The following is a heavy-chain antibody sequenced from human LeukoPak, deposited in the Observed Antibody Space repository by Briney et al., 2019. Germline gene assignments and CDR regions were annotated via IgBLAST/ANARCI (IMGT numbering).Heavy chain of an antibody. CDR1: GFTFSSYA. V-gene: IGHV3-30*04. J-gene: IGHJ3*01. Sequence: GGSLRLSCAASGFTFSSYAMHWVRQAPGKGLEWVAVISYDGSNKYYADSVKGRFTISRDNSKNTLNLQMNSLRVEDTAVYYCARGGVGWEQPAMTWGQGTMVTVSS. D-gene: IGHD1-26*01. CDR2: ISYDGSNK. CDR3: ARGGVGWEQPAMT.